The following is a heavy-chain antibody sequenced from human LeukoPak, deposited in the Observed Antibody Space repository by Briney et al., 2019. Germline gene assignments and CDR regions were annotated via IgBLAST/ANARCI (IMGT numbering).Heavy chain of an antibody. CDR1: GYSFTSYW. J-gene: IGHJ6*03. D-gene: IGHD6-6*01. CDR3: ARRIEYSSSYYYYYYMDV. V-gene: IGHV5-51*01. Sequence: GESLKISCKGSGYSFTSYWIGWVRQMPGKGLEWMGIIYPGDSDTRYSPSLQGQVTISADKSISTAYLQWSSLKASDTAMYYCARRIEYSSSYYYYYYMDVWGKGTTVTVSS. CDR2: IYPGDSDT.